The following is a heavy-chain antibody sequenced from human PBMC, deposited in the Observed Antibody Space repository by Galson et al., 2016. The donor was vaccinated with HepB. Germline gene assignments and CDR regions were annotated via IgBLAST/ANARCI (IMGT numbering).Heavy chain of an antibody. J-gene: IGHJ4*02. CDR2: IILIFATA. V-gene: IGHV1-69*06. Sequence: SVKVSCKASGDTFSTYAITWVRQAPGQGLEWMGGIILIFATANYAQKFQGRVTISADKSTSTAYMELSSLRSEDTAVYYCAAQGYCGSTSCVYDFWGQGTLVTVSS. D-gene: IGHD2-2*01. CDR1: GDTFSTYA. CDR3: AAQGYCGSTSCVYDF.